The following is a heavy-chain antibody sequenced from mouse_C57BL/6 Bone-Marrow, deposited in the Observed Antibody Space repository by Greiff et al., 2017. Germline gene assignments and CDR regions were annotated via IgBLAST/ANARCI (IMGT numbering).Heavy chain of an antibody. V-gene: IGHV1-59*01. CDR2: IDPSDSYT. J-gene: IGHJ2*01. CDR1: GYTFTSYW. CDR3: ARSVTGYKGGY. D-gene: IGHD4-1*01. Sequence: QVQLQQPGAELVRPGTSVKLSCKASGYTFTSYWMHWVKQRPGQGLEWIGVIDPSDSYTNYNQKFTGKAQLTVDTSSRTAYMQLSSPTSEDSAVYYCARSVTGYKGGYWGQGTTLTVSS.